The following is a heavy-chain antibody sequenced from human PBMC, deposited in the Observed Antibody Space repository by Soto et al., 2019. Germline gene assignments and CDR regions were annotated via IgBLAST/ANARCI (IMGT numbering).Heavy chain of an antibody. D-gene: IGHD6-13*01. CDR3: ARDVSPGSSSLYLDAFDI. V-gene: IGHV3-7*05. Sequence: EVQLEESGGDLVQPGGSLRLSCAASGFTLSAYWMTWVRQAPGKGREWVANINRDGSKKSYLDSERGRFTISRDNVGNSLYLQMDSLRAGDTALYYCARDVSPGSSSLYLDAFDIWGQGTMVTVSS. J-gene: IGHJ3*02. CDR1: GFTLSAYW. CDR2: INRDGSKK.